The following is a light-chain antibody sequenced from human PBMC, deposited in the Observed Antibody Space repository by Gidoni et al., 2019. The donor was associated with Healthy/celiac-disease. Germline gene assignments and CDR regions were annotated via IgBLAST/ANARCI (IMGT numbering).Light chain of an antibody. Sequence: VMTHSPLSLPVTPGEPPSISCRSSQSLLHSNGYNYLDWYLQKPGQSPQLLIYLGSNRASGVPDRFSGSGSGTDFTLKISRVEAEEVGVYYCMQALQTPTFGQGTRLEIK. CDR1: QSLLHSNGYNY. CDR3: MQALQTPT. V-gene: IGKV2-28*01. J-gene: IGKJ5*01. CDR2: LGS.